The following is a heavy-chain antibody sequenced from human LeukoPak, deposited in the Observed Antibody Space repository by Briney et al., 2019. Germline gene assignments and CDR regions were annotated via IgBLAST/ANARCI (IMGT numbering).Heavy chain of an antibody. CDR2: IYYSGTT. V-gene: IGHV4-39*01. CDR3: ARQNDRSHDF. D-gene: IGHD1-1*01. J-gene: IGHJ4*02. Sequence: SETLSLTCTASGGSISRSSYDWGWIRQPPGKGLEWIGSIYYSGTTYSNPSLKSRVTISVDTSKNQFSLKLRSVTAADTAVYYCARQNDRSHDFWGQGTLVTVSS. CDR1: GGSISRSSYD.